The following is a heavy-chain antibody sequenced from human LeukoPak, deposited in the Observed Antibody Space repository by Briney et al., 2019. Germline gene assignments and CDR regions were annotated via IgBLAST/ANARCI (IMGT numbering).Heavy chain of an antibody. CDR2: IYYSGST. Sequence: PSDTLSLTCAVSGYSISSSNWWGWIRQPPGKGLEWIGYIYYSGSTYYNPSLKSRVTMSVDTSKNQFSLKLSSVTAVDTAVYYCARSGSELPTTEFEPWGQGNPVTVSS. V-gene: IGHV4-28*01. CDR1: GYSISSSNW. J-gene: IGHJ5*02. CDR3: ARSGSELPTTEFEP. D-gene: IGHD1-7*01.